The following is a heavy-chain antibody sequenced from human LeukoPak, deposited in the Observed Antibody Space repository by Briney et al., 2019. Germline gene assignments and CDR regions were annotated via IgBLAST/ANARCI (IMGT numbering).Heavy chain of an antibody. D-gene: IGHD3-10*01. Sequence: ASVKVSCKASGYTFTSYAMNWVRQAPGQGLEWMGWINTNTGNPTYAQGFTGRFVFSLDTSVSTAYLQISSLKAEDTAVYYCARRGGPWFGESQNWFDPWGQGTLVTVSS. CDR3: ARRGGPWFGESQNWFDP. CDR1: GYTFTSYA. V-gene: IGHV7-4-1*02. CDR2: INTNTGNP. J-gene: IGHJ5*02.